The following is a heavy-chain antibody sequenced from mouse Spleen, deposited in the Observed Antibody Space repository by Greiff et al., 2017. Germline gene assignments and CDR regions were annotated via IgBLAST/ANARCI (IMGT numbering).Heavy chain of an antibody. Sequence: EVKVVESGGGLVKRGGSLKLSYAASGFTFSSYAMSWVRQTPEKRLEWVATISSGGGNTYYPDSVKGRFTISRDNAKNTLYLQMSSLKSEDTAMYYCARQGAIYYDYEGPMDYWGQGTSVTVSS. D-gene: IGHD2-4*01. J-gene: IGHJ4*01. CDR2: ISSGGGNT. V-gene: IGHV5-9*04. CDR3: ARQGAIYYDYEGPMDY. CDR1: GFTFSSYA.